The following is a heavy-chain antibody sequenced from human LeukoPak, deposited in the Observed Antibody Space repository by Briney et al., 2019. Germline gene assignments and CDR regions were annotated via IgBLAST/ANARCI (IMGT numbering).Heavy chain of an antibody. CDR3: ARHEGEGSGWYYFDY. CDR2: IYYSRST. Sequence: PSETLSLTCTVSGASVSSSYWSWIRQPPGKGLEWIGYIYYSRSTNYNPSLKSRVTISVDTSKNQFSLKLSSVTAADTAVYYCARHEGEGSGWYYFDYWGQGTLVTVSS. CDR1: GASVSSSY. J-gene: IGHJ4*02. D-gene: IGHD6-19*01. V-gene: IGHV4-59*08.